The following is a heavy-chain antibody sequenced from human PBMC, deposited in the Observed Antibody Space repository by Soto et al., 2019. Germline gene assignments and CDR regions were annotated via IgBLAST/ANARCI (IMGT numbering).Heavy chain of an antibody. CDR3: AHSLIGYYYDSSGSNWFDP. CDR1: GFSLSTSGVG. CDR2: IYWDDDK. Sequence: QITLKESGPTLVKPTQTLTLTCTFSGFSLSTSGVGVGWIRQPPGKALEWLALIYWDDDKRYSPSLKSRLTITKDTSKNQVVLTMTYVDPVDTATYYCAHSLIGYYYDSSGSNWFDPWGQGTLVTVSS. V-gene: IGHV2-5*02. J-gene: IGHJ5*02. D-gene: IGHD3-22*01.